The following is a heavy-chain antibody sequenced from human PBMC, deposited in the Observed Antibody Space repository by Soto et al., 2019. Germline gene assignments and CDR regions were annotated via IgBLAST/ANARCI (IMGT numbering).Heavy chain of an antibody. CDR2: ISGRGGST. CDR3: AKEDDGSGSYFRNALDY. CDR1: GFTFSNYA. Sequence: GGSLRLSCTASGFTFSNYAMSWVRQAPDKGLEWVSAISGRGGSTYYADSVKGRFTISRDNSKNMLFLQMNSLRAEDTAVYYCAKEDDGSGSYFRNALDYWGQGTLVTVSS. V-gene: IGHV3-23*01. J-gene: IGHJ4*02. D-gene: IGHD3-10*01.